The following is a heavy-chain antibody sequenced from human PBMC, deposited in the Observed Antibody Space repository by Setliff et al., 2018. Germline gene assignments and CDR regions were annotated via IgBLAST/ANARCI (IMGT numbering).Heavy chain of an antibody. D-gene: IGHD2-2*01. Sequence: PSETLSLTCTVSGASFSSFDCYWSWIRQPPGKGLEYVGHISHGVSTYYSPSLKSRLSISADMSKNQFSLKLTSVTAADTAGYYCARTHGTTTSCFYFHYWGQGTVVTVSS. CDR2: ISHGVST. CDR1: GASFSSFDCY. V-gene: IGHV4-30-4*01. J-gene: IGHJ4*02. CDR3: ARTHGTTTSCFYFHY.